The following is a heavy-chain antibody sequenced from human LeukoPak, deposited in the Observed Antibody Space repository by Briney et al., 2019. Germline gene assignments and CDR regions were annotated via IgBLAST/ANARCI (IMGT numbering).Heavy chain of an antibody. Sequence: GGSLRLSCAASGFTFSSYDMHWVRQAPGKGLEWVSAIGTAGDTYYPGSVKGRFTISRENAKNSLYLQMNSLRAGDTAVYYCARVRKYSGYYSWYFDLWGRGTLVTVPS. CDR2: IGTAGDT. D-gene: IGHD5-12*01. V-gene: IGHV3-13*01. J-gene: IGHJ2*01. CDR1: GFTFSSYD. CDR3: ARVRKYSGYYSWYFDL.